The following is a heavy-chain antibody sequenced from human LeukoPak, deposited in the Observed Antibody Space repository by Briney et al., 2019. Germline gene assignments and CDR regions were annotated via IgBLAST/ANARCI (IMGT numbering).Heavy chain of an antibody. CDR3: ARDRFWFDP. V-gene: IGHV3-30*04. Sequence: GGSLRLSCAASGFTFSSYAMHWVRQAPGKGLEWVAVISYDGSNKYYADSVKGRFTISRDNSKNTLYLQMNSLRAEDTAVYYCARDRFWFDPWGQGTLVTVSS. CDR2: ISYDGSNK. CDR1: GFTFSSYA. J-gene: IGHJ5*02.